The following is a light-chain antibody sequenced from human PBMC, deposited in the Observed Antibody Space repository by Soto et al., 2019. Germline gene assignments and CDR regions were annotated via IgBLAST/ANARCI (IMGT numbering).Light chain of an antibody. J-gene: IGLJ2*01. Sequence: QSALTQPASVSGSPGQSITISCTGTNSDIGSYNLVSWYQQHPGKDPRLMIYEGTKRPSGVSNRFSGSRSGNTASLTISGLQAEDEADYYCCSYGGNAFFAIFGGGTKLTVL. CDR3: CSYGGNAFFAI. CDR1: NSDIGSYNL. V-gene: IGLV2-23*01. CDR2: EGT.